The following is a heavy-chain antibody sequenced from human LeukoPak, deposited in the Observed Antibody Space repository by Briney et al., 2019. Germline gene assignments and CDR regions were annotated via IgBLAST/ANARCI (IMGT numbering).Heavy chain of an antibody. Sequence: GGSLRLSCAASGFTFSSYAMSWVRQAAGKGLEWVSAISGSGGSTYYADSVKGRFTISRDNSKNTLYLQMNSLRAEDTAVYYCAKDRIVVSYYFDYWGQGTLVTVSS. CDR2: ISGSGGST. J-gene: IGHJ4*02. CDR3: AKDRIVVSYYFDY. CDR1: GFTFSSYA. V-gene: IGHV3-23*01. D-gene: IGHD3-22*01.